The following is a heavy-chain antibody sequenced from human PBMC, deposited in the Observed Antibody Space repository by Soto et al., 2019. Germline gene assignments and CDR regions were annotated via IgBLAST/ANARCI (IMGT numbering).Heavy chain of an antibody. CDR3: ATPEDYDACFDA. CDR1: GQTFPKYK. D-gene: IGHD3-22*01. V-gene: IGHV1-3*01. J-gene: IGHJ4*02. CDR2: INVGNGNT. Sequence: VSGKGAWKSSGQTFPKYKVHWVRQAPGQRLEWMGWINVGNGNTRYSQKVQGRLTLTRDTPGNTAYLELNSLISEDPAVYYCATPEDYDACFDAWGQGTLVTVS.